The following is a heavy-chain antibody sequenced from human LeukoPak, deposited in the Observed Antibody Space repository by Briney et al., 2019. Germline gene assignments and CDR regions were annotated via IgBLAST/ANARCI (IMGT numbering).Heavy chain of an antibody. J-gene: IGHJ4*02. CDR2: ISSSGSTI. D-gene: IGHD2-2*01. V-gene: IGHV3-48*03. CDR3: AKVVLPSYYFDY. CDR1: GFTFSSYE. Sequence: PGGSLRLSCAASGFTFSSYEMNWVRQAPGKGLEWVSYISSSGSTIYYADSVKGRFTISRDNAKNSLYLQMNSLRAEDTAVYYCAKVVLPSYYFDYWGQGTLVTVSS.